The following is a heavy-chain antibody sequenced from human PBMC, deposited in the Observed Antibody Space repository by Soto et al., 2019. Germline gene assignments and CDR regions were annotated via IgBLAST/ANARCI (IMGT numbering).Heavy chain of an antibody. CDR1: GGSISSGDYY. Sequence: SGTLSLTCTVSGGSISSGDYYWSWIGQPPGKGLEWIGYIYYSWSTDYNPSLKSRVTISVDTSKNQFSLKLRYVNAADTAVYYCARENTVHNRFLEWFEGRGTDVWGQGTTVTVS. J-gene: IGHJ6*02. V-gene: IGHV4-30-4*01. D-gene: IGHD3-3*01. CDR3: ARENTVHNRFLEWFEGRGTDV. CDR2: IYYSWST.